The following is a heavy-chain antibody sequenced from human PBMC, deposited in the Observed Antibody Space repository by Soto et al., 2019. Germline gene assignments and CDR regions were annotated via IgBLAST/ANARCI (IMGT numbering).Heavy chain of an antibody. D-gene: IGHD3-3*01. CDR1: GYTFTSYY. CDR2: INPSGGST. Sequence: GASVKVSCKASGYTFTSYYMHWVRQAPGQGLEWMGVINPSGGSTSYAQKFQGRVTMTRDTSTSTVYMELSSLRSEDTAVYYCARVAFTIFGVVPFDPWGQGTLVTVSS. CDR3: ARVAFTIFGVVPFDP. V-gene: IGHV1-46*03. J-gene: IGHJ5*02.